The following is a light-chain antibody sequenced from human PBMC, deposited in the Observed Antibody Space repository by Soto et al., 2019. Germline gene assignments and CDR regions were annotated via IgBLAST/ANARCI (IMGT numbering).Light chain of an antibody. Sequence: DIVMTESPDCLAVSLGGRATINCKSSQSVLYSSNNKNYLAWYQQKPGQPPKALIYWASTRESGVPDRFSGSGSGTDFTLTISSLQAEDLAVYYCQQYYTTPWTFGQATKVDIK. CDR2: WAS. CDR3: QQYYTTPWT. J-gene: IGKJ1*01. CDR1: QSVLYSSNNKNY. V-gene: IGKV4-1*01.